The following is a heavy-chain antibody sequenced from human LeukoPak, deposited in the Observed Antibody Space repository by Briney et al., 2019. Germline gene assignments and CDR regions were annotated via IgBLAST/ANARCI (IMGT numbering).Heavy chain of an antibody. CDR2: INQDGSQK. D-gene: IGHD3-9*01. Sequence: GGSLRLSCAASGLTFSRNWMSWVRQAPGKGLEWVANINQDGSQKYYVDSVEGRFTISRDNPKNSLYLQMNDLRAEDTAVYYCARDPDILTGVAFDVWGQGTMVTVSS. CDR1: GLTFSRNW. J-gene: IGHJ3*01. CDR3: ARDPDILTGVAFDV. V-gene: IGHV3-7*05.